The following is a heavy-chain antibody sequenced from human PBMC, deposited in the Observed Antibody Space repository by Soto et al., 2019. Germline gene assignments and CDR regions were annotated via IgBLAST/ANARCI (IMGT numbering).Heavy chain of an antibody. V-gene: IGHV1-69*01. CDR2: IIPIFGTA. Sequence: QVQLVQSGAEVKKPGSSVKVSCKASGGTFSSYAISWVRQAPGQGLEWMGGIIPIFGTANYAQKFQGRVTITADESTSTAYMELSSLRSEDTAVYYCARDYPYYGSGSYYSPYYYYGMDVWGQGTTVTVSS. D-gene: IGHD3-10*01. J-gene: IGHJ6*02. CDR3: ARDYPYYGSGSYYSPYYYYGMDV. CDR1: GGTFSSYA.